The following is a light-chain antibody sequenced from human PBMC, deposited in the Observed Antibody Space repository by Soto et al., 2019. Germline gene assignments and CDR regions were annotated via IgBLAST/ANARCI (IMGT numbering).Light chain of an antibody. CDR3: VLFMGSGIWV. J-gene: IGLJ3*02. CDR1: SGSVSTSYY. CDR2: STN. Sequence: QTVVPQEPSFSVSPGGTVTLTCGLSSGSVSTSYYPSWYQQTPGQAPRTLIYSTNTRSSGVPDRFSGSILANKAALTITGAQADYESEYYSVLFMGSGIWVFGGGTKLTVL. V-gene: IGLV8-61*01.